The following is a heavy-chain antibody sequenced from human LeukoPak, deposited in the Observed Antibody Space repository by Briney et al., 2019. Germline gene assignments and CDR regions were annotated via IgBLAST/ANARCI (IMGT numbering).Heavy chain of an antibody. Sequence: SETLSLTCTVSGGSISSSTYYWGWIRQPPGKGLEWIGSIYYSGSTYYNPSLKSRVTISVDTSKNQFSLKLSSVTAADTAVYYCASPGGGPTEYWGQGTLVTVSS. V-gene: IGHV4-39*01. D-gene: IGHD3-16*01. CDR3: ASPGGGPTEY. CDR1: GGSISSSTYY. CDR2: IYYSGST. J-gene: IGHJ4*02.